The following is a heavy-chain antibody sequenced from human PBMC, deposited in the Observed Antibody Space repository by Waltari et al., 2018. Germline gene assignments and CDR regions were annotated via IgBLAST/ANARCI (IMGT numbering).Heavy chain of an antibody. Sequence: EMQLVESGGGLVQPGGSLRLSCADSGLTFSSSWMTWVRQAPGKGLGRVAIINPDESAKYYRDSGEGRFTISRDNAKNSLYLQMNSLRAEDTAIYYCARDRAYSSFDYWGQGTLVTVSS. CDR2: INPDESAK. CDR3: ARDRAYSSFDY. CDR1: GLTFSSSW. J-gene: IGHJ4*02. V-gene: IGHV3-7*01. D-gene: IGHD5-18*01.